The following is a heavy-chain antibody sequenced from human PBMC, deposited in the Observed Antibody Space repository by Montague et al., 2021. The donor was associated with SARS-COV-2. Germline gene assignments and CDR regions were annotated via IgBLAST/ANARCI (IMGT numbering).Heavy chain of an antibody. CDR2: INHSGST. CDR3: ARGSTVTHY. CDR1: GGSFSGYY. V-gene: IGHV4-34*01. D-gene: IGHD4-17*01. Sequence: SETLSLTCAVYGGSFSGYYWSWIRQPPGKGLEWIGEINHSGSTXXXPSVKSRVTISVDTSKNQFSLKLSSVTAADTAVYYCARGSTVTHYWGQGTLVTVSS. J-gene: IGHJ4*02.